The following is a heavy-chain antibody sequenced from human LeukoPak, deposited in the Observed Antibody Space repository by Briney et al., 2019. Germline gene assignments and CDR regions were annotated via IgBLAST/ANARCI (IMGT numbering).Heavy chain of an antibody. V-gene: IGHV1-2*02. CDR2: INPNSGGT. D-gene: IGHD3-10*01. CDR3: ARGPSITMVRGGQWYYYMDV. J-gene: IGHJ6*03. Sequence: ASVKVSCKASGYTFTGYYMHWVRQAPGQGLEWMGWINPNSGGTNYAQKFQGRVTMTRDTSTNTVYMELSSLRSEDTAVYYCARGPSITMVRGGQWYYYMDVWGKGTTVTISS. CDR1: GYTFTGYY.